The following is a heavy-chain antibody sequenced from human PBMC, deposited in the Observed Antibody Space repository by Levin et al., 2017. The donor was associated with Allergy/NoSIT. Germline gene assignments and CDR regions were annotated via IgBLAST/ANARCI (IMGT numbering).Heavy chain of an antibody. CDR1: GGTFSSYA. D-gene: IGHD5-24*01. CDR2: IIPILGIA. Sequence: ASVKVSCKASGGTFSSYAISWVRQAPGQGLEWMGRIIPILGIANYAQKFQGRVTITADKSTSTAYMELSSLRSEDTAVYYCARAPRGLQFEDWFDPWGQGTLVTVSS. J-gene: IGHJ5*02. V-gene: IGHV1-69*04. CDR3: ARAPRGLQFEDWFDP.